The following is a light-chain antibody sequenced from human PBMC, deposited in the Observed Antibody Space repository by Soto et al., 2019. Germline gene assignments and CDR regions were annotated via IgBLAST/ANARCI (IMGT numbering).Light chain of an antibody. CDR2: EVT. J-gene: IGLJ1*01. CDR1: SSDVGGYDY. CDR3: SSYTGGNPSYV. V-gene: IGLV2-8*01. Sequence: QSVLAQPPSASGSPGQSVTISCTVTSSDVGGYDYVSWYQQHPGKAPKLMIYEVTIRPSGVSDRSSGSKSGNTASLAVSGLQAEDEADYYCSSYTGGNPSYVFGTGTKVTVL.